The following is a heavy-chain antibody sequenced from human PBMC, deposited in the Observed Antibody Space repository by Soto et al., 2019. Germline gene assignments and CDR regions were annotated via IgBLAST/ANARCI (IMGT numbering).Heavy chain of an antibody. Sequence: SETLSLTCTVSGGSINSGDYSWTWIRQPPGKGLEWIGYIYHTGTTYYNMSLKSRVTISVDRSKNQFSLKLSSVTAADTAVYYCARGINYYDSSGDSWFDPRGQGTRVTVAS. V-gene: IGHV4-30-2*01. CDR1: GGSINSGDYS. CDR3: ARGINYYDSSGDSWFDP. J-gene: IGHJ5*02. CDR2: IYHTGTT. D-gene: IGHD3-22*01.